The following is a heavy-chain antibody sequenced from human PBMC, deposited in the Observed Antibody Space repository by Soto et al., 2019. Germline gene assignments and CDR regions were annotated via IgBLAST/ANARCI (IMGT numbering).Heavy chain of an antibody. Sequence: QVQLQQWGAGLLKPSETLSLTCAVYGGSFSGYYWSWIRQPPGKGLEWIGEINHSGSTNYNPSLRSRVTIAVHTSKNQFSLKLSSVTAADTAVYYCARAMVVGRDFDYWGQGTLVTVSS. CDR3: ARAMVVGRDFDY. D-gene: IGHD2-21*01. V-gene: IGHV4-34*01. J-gene: IGHJ4*02. CDR1: GGSFSGYY. CDR2: INHSGST.